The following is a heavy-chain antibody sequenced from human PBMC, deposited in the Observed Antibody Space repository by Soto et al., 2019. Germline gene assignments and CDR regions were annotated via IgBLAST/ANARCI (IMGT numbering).Heavy chain of an antibody. CDR1: GGTFSNYA. CDR2: IVPIFGTT. CDR3: ARVEAVAGLYNYHGLDV. Sequence: QVQLVQSGAEVKKPGSSVKVSCKVSGGTFSNYAIGWVRLATGHGLEWMGGIVPIFGTTYYTQKFQGRATIIADDSTTTAYLEMSSLRSEDTAIYYCARVEAVAGLYNYHGLDVWGQGTAVTVSS. D-gene: IGHD6-19*01. J-gene: IGHJ6*02. V-gene: IGHV1-69*12.